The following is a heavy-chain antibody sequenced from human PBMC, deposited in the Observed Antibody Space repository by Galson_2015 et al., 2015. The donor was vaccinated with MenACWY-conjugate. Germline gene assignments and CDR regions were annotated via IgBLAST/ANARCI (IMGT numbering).Heavy chain of an antibody. CDR3: AKDKIYFGSGSYLYYFDY. J-gene: IGHJ4*02. V-gene: IGHV3-30*02. CDR1: GFTFSAYG. D-gene: IGHD3-10*01. Sequence: SLRLSCATSGFTFSAYGMHWVRQAPGKGPEWLAFMRYDGSDGTYADSVRGRFIISRDDSRRTLSLQMNNLTTEDTAVYFCAKDKIYFGSGSYLYYFDYWGQGTLVTVSS. CDR2: MRYDGSDG.